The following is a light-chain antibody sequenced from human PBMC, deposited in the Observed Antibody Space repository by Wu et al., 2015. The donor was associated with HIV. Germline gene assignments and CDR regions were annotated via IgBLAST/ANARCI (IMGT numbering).Light chain of an antibody. CDR2: HAS. Sequence: YHASKQGHLGIPARFSGSGSETDFTLTISSLEPEDFALYYCQQRSAWPLTFGGGTKVEI. V-gene: IGKV3-11*01. J-gene: IGKJ4*01. CDR3: QQRSAWPLT.